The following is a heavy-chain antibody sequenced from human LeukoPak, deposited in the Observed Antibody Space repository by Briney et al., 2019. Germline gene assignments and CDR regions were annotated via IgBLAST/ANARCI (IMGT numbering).Heavy chain of an antibody. D-gene: IGHD6-13*01. Sequence: GGPLRLSCAASGFTFSSYWMSWVRQAPGKGLEWVANIKQDGSEKYYVDSVKGRFTISRDNAKNSLYLQMNSLRAEDTAVYYCAREYIAAAGTSFDYWGQGTLVTVSS. CDR2: IKQDGSEK. CDR3: AREYIAAAGTSFDY. CDR1: GFTFSSYW. J-gene: IGHJ4*02. V-gene: IGHV3-7*01.